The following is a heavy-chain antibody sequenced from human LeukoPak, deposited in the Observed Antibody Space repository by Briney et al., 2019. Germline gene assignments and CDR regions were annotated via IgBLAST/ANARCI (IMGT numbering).Heavy chain of an antibody. D-gene: IGHD1-26*01. CDR2: IDKDGRST. Sequence: GGSLRLSCAASGFTLGAFAMHWVRQAPGKGLEWVSLIDKDGRSTYYADPVKGRFTISRDNSKNSLYLQMNSLRTEDTALYYCATWAFYHSLDVWGQGTTVTVSS. V-gene: IGHV3-43*02. CDR3: ATWAFYHSLDV. J-gene: IGHJ6*02. CDR1: GFTLGAFA.